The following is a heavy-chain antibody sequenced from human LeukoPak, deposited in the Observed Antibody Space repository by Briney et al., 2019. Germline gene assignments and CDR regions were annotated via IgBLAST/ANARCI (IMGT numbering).Heavy chain of an antibody. D-gene: IGHD2-2*01. CDR2: ISRGSNYI. J-gene: IGHJ4*02. CDR1: GFTFNNYN. V-gene: IGHV3-21*04. Sequence: GGSLRLSCAASGFTFNNYNMNWVRQAPGKGLEWVSSISRGSNYIYYADSVKGRFTISRDSAKNSLYLQMNSLRAEDTALYYCAKDTVPAVVPAAIDYWGQGTLVTVSS. CDR3: AKDTVPAVVPAAIDY.